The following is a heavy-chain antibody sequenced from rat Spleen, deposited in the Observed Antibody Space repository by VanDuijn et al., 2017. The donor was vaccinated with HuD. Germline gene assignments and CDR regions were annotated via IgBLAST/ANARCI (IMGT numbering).Heavy chain of an antibody. CDR1: GFSLTSYS. D-gene: IGHD1-11*01. CDR2: IWNTGGT. V-gene: IGHV2-70*01. Sequence: QVQLKESGPGLVQPSETLSLTCTVSGFSLTSYSVHWVRQPPGKGLEWMGIIWNTGGTNYNSAIKSRLSISRDTAKSQVFLKMNSLQTEDTAMYFCARKPTEGIHFDYWGQGVMVTVSS. J-gene: IGHJ2*01. CDR3: ARKPTEGIHFDY.